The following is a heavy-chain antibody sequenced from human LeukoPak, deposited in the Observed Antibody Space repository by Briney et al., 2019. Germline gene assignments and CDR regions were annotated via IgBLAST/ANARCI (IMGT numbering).Heavy chain of an antibody. CDR1: GGSISSSSYY. Sequence: SETLSLTCTVSGGSISSSSYYWGWIRQPPGKGLEWIGEINHSGSTNYNPSLKSRVTISVDTSKNQFSLRLSSVTAADTAVYYCARALGGYYDSSGYGLWGQGTLVTVSS. J-gene: IGHJ4*02. CDR2: INHSGST. V-gene: IGHV4-39*07. CDR3: ARALGGYYDSSGYGL. D-gene: IGHD3-22*01.